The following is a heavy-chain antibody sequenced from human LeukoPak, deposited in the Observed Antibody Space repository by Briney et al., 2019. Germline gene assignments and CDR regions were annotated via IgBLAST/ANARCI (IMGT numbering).Heavy chain of an antibody. CDR1: GYTFINNG. Sequence: ASVKVSCKASGYTFINNGISWVRQAPGQGLEWMGWISTYNGNTNYAQKLQDRVTMTTDTSTSTAYMELRSLRSDDTAVYYCARDLGYCSSISCQRNWFDPWGQGTLVTVSS. D-gene: IGHD2-2*01. CDR3: ARDLGYCSSISCQRNWFDP. V-gene: IGHV1-18*01. CDR2: ISTYNGNT. J-gene: IGHJ5*02.